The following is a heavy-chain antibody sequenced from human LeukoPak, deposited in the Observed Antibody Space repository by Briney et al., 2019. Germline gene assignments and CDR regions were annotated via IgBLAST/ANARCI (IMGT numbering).Heavy chain of an antibody. CDR2: ISSSRSFT. J-gene: IGHJ4*02. CDR1: GFSFSDHY. Sequence: PGGSLRLSCAASGFSFSDHYMSWIRQAPGKGLEWDSYISSSRSFTNYADSVKGRFTISRDTAKNSLYLQMNSLRAEDTAVYYCARLRGYSYGLDYWGQGILVTVSP. D-gene: IGHD5-18*01. CDR3: ARLRGYSYGLDY. V-gene: IGHV3-11*03.